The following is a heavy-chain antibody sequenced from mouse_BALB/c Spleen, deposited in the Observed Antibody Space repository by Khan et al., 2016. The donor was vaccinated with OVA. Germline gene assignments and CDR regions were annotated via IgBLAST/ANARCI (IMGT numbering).Heavy chain of an antibody. V-gene: IGHV2-9*02. J-gene: IGHJ2*01. D-gene: IGHD3-3*01. CDR2: IWAGGST. CDR3: ARSKYLARY. Sequence: VQLKESGPGLVAPSQSLSITCTVYGYSLTRYGVHWVRQPPGKGLEWLGLIWAGGSTNYNWALMSRLSISTDNSKSLVFLIMNSLQTDDTALYYCARSKYLARYWGQGTTLTVSS. CDR1: GYSLTRYG.